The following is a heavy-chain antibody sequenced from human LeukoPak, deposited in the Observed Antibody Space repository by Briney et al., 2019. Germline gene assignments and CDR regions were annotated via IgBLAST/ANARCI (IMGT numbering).Heavy chain of an antibody. CDR3: ARDWGYYYDSSGKGSNAFDI. J-gene: IGHJ3*02. D-gene: IGHD3-22*01. CDR1: GGTFSSYA. V-gene: IGHV1-69*05. Sequence: GASVKVSCKASGGTFSSYAISWVRQAPGQRLEWMGGIIPIFGTANYAQKFQGRVTITTDESTSTAYMELSSLRSEDTAVYYCARDWGYYYDSSGKGSNAFDIWGQGTMVTVSS. CDR2: IIPIFGTA.